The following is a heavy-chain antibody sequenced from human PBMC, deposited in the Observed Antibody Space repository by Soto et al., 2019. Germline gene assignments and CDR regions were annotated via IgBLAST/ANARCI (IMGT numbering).Heavy chain of an antibody. Sequence: HPGGSLRLSCATSGFRFSFYALHWVRQTPGKGLEWVALISYDGREKSYADSVKGRFTISRDNAKNTLYLQMNSLRAEDTAVYYCARLGNSYGYYYYYGMDVWGQGTTVTVSS. CDR1: GFRFSFYA. D-gene: IGHD5-18*01. V-gene: IGHV3-30*04. J-gene: IGHJ6*02. CDR2: ISYDGREK. CDR3: ARLGNSYGYYYYYGMDV.